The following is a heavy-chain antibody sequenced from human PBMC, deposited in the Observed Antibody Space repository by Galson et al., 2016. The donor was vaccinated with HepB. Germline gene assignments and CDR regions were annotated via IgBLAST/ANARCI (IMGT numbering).Heavy chain of an antibody. D-gene: IGHD3-16*02. CDR1: GITFSSYE. J-gene: IGHJ4*02. V-gene: IGHV3-53*01. CDR3: ARVQTFYDYTWGTSRPRYFDY. CDR2: IYSGGST. Sequence: SLRLSCAASGITFSSYEINWVRQAPGKGLEWVSLIYSGGSTYYADSVRGRFTISRDISKNTLFLEMLNLRAEDTAVYYCARVQTFYDYTWGTSRPRYFDYWGQGTLVTVSS.